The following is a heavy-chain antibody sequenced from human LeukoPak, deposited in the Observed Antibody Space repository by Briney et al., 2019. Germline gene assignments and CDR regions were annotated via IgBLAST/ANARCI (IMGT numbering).Heavy chain of an antibody. CDR2: ISASSSYL. CDR3: ARASNPWLQLS. Sequence: RGSLRLSCAASGFTFNTYTMNWVRQAPGKGLEWVSSISASSSYLYYADSVRGRFTVSRDNAQTSLYLHMNSLRAEDTAVYYCARASNPWLQLSWVQGTEVSVSS. D-gene: IGHD5-24*01. V-gene: IGHV3-21*04. J-gene: IGHJ4*02. CDR1: GFTFNTYT.